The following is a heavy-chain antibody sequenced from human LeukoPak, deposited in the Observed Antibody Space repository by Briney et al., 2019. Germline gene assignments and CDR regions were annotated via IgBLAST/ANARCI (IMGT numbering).Heavy chain of an antibody. D-gene: IGHD3-10*01. V-gene: IGHV3-23*01. CDR3: ARSSSGNYPPYYFDY. CDR1: GFTFSSYA. Sequence: PGGSLRLSCAASGFTFSSYAMSWVRQAPGKGLEWVSAISGSGGSTYYADSVKGRFTISRDNAKTSLYLHMNSLRAEDTAVYYCARSSSGNYPPYYFDYWGQGTLVTVSS. CDR2: ISGSGGST. J-gene: IGHJ4*02.